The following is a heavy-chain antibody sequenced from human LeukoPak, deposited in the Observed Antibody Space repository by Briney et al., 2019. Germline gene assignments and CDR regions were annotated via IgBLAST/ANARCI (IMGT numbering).Heavy chain of an antibody. D-gene: IGHD2-2*01. CDR2: INPSGGST. CDR3: ARGPDIVVVPAAISEYFQH. Sequence: AVNVSCKASGYTFTSYYMHWVRQAPGQGLEWMGIINPSGGSTSYAQKFQGRVTMTRDTSTSTVYMELSSLRSEDTAVYYCARGPDIVVVPAAISEYFQHWGQGTLVTVSS. CDR1: GYTFTSYY. J-gene: IGHJ1*01. V-gene: IGHV1-46*03.